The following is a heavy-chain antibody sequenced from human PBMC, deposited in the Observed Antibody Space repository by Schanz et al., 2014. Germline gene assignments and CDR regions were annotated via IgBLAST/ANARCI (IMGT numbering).Heavy chain of an antibody. CDR1: GFTFSSYC. D-gene: IGHD2-21*02. J-gene: IGHJ2*01. CDR3: AKDLGVDCGDGCFNWYFDL. V-gene: IGHV3-33*05. CDR2: VSSDGNND. Sequence: QVQLVESGGGVVQPGRSLRLSCAASGFTFSSYCMHWVRQAPGKGLEWVALVSSDGNNDYYTDSVKGRFTISRDNSKSTLYLQMSSLRAEDTAVYFCAKDLGVDCGDGCFNWYFDLWGRGTLVTVSS.